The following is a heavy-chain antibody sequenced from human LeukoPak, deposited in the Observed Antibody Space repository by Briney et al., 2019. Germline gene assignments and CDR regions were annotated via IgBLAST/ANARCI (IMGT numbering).Heavy chain of an antibody. CDR2: ISYDGSNK. Sequence: PGRSLRLSCAASGFTFSSYGMHWVRQAPGKGLEWVAVISYDGSNKYYADSVKGRFTISRDNSKTTLYLQVNSLRADDTAVYYCAKDDPNDYKPWIYWGQGTLVIVSS. D-gene: IGHD4-11*01. V-gene: IGHV3-30*18. J-gene: IGHJ4*02. CDR3: AKDDPNDYKPWIY. CDR1: GFTFSSYG.